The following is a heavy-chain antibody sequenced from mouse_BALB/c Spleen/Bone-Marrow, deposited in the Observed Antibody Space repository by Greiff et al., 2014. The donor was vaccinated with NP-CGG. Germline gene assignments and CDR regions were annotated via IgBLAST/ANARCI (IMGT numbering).Heavy chain of an antibody. CDR3: ARVYGWYFDV. Sequence: DVQLVESGGGLVQPGGSLKLSCVASGFTFSSYGMSWVRQTPDKRLGLVATINNNGGSTYYPDSVKGQFTISRDNAKNTLYLQMSSLKSEDTAMYYCARVYGWYFDVWGAGTTVTVSS. V-gene: IGHV5-6-3*01. CDR2: INNNGGST. D-gene: IGHD1-1*01. CDR1: GFTFSSYG. J-gene: IGHJ1*01.